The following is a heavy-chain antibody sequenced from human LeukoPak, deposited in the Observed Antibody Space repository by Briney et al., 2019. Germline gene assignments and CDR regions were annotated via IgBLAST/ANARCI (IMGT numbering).Heavy chain of an antibody. J-gene: IGHJ6*03. Sequence: MASETLSLTCAVYGGSFSGYYWSWIRQPPGKGLEWIGEINHSGSTNYNPSLKSRVTISVDTSKNQFSLKLSSVTTADAAVYYSARSSSWSLYYYYYYMDVWGKGTTVTVSS. CDR2: INHSGST. CDR3: ARSSSWSLYYYYYYMDV. CDR1: GGSFSGYY. D-gene: IGHD6-6*01. V-gene: IGHV4-34*01.